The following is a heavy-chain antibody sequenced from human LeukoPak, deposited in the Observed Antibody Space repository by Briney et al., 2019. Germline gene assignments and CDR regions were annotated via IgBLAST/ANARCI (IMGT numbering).Heavy chain of an antibody. CDR3: AKDPRLGISMAGPLDY. D-gene: IGHD6-19*01. CDR2: ISGSGSRT. Sequence: GGSLRLSCAASRFTFSSYAMSWVRQAPGKGLEWVSAISGSGSRTYYADSVKGRFTISRDNSKNTLYLQMNSLRAEDTAAYYCAKDPRLGISMAGPLDYWGQGTLVTVSS. V-gene: IGHV3-23*01. CDR1: RFTFSSYA. J-gene: IGHJ4*02.